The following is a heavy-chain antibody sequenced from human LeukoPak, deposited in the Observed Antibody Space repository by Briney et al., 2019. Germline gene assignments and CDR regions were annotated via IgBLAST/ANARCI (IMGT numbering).Heavy chain of an antibody. D-gene: IGHD5-24*01. V-gene: IGHV1-69*04. J-gene: IGHJ4*02. CDR1: GGTFSSYA. CDR3: ARDGYNNYFDY. Sequence: GSSVKVSCKASGGTFSSYAISWVRQAPGQGLEWMGRIIPIFGIANYAQKFQGRVTITADKSTSTAYMELSSLRSEDTAVYYCARDGYNNYFDYWGQGTLVTVPS. CDR2: IIPIFGIA.